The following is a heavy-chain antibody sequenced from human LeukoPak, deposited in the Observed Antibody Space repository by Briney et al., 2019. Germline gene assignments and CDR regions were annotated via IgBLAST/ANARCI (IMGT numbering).Heavy chain of an antibody. CDR2: IDPKDADT. D-gene: IGHD3-10*01. J-gene: IGHJ5*02. Sequence: GESLKISCQGLGFNFPSFWISWVRQKPGKGLEWMGRIDPKDADTNYSPAFQGHVSLSVDQSNTTVYLQWSSLRASDTAIYYCARHYDYAPGTPWGQGTLVTVSS. CDR1: GFNFPSFW. V-gene: IGHV5-10-1*01. CDR3: ARHYDYAPGTP.